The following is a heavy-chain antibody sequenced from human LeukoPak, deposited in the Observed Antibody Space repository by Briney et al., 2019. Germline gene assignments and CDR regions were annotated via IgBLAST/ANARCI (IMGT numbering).Heavy chain of an antibody. J-gene: IGHJ6*02. CDR2: IPGSGAGT. CDR3: AKCDILVRGVSYHYYGMDV. Sequence: GGSLRLSCAASGFTFSTYGMSWVRQAPGKGLEWVSAIPGSGAGTYYADSVKGRFTISRDNSKNTLSLQMSSLRAEDTAVYYCAKCDILVRGVSYHYYGMDVWGQGTTVTVSS. D-gene: IGHD3-10*01. V-gene: IGHV3-23*01. CDR1: GFTFSTYG.